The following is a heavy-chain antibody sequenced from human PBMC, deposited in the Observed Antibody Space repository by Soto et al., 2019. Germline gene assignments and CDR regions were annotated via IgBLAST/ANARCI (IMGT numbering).Heavy chain of an antibody. CDR3: AREEVSRPNTYHGLDV. J-gene: IGHJ6*02. Sequence: EVQLVESGGGLVKPGGSLRLSCAASGFTFNTYTMNWVRQAPGKGLEWVSSISSRSIYIYYADSVTGRFTISRDDARSSLYLQMDSLRAEVTAVYYCAREEVSRPNTYHGLDVWGQGTTVTVSS. V-gene: IGHV3-21*01. CDR2: ISSRSIYI. CDR1: GFTFNTYT.